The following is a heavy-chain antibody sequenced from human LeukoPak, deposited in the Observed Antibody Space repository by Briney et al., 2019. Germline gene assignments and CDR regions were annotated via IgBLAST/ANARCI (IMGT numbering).Heavy chain of an antibody. Sequence: PGGSLRLSCAASGFTFSSYAMHWVRQAPGKGLEYVSAISSNGGSTYYANSVKGRFTISRDNSKNTLYLQMGSLRAEDMAVYYCARDWSDYGFDYWGQGTLVTVSS. V-gene: IGHV3-64*01. D-gene: IGHD4-17*01. CDR1: GFTFSSYA. J-gene: IGHJ4*02. CDR2: ISSNGGST. CDR3: ARDWSDYGFDY.